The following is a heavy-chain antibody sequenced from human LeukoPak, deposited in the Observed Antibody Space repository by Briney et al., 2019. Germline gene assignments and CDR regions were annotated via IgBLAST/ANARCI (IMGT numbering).Heavy chain of an antibody. V-gene: IGHV4-34*01. CDR3: AEGPGIFDY. CDR2: INHSGST. CDR1: GGSISSYY. J-gene: IGHJ4*02. Sequence: SETLSLTCTVSGGSISSYYWSWIRQPPGKGLEWIGEINHSGSTNYNPSLKSRVTISVDTSKNQFSLKLSSVTAADTAVYYCAEGPGIFDYWGQGTLVTVSS.